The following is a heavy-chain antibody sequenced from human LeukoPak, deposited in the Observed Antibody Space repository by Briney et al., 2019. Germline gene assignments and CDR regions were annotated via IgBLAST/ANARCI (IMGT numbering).Heavy chain of an antibody. Sequence: GASVKVSCKASGCTFTSYGISWVRQAPGQGLEWMGWMSAYNGNTNYAQKLQGRVTMTTDTSTSTAYMELRSLRSDDTAVYYCARVPGGVIDYGYFDYWGQGTLVTVSS. D-gene: IGHD3-16*02. CDR3: ARVPGGVIDYGYFDY. V-gene: IGHV1-18*01. J-gene: IGHJ4*02. CDR1: GCTFTSYG. CDR2: MSAYNGNT.